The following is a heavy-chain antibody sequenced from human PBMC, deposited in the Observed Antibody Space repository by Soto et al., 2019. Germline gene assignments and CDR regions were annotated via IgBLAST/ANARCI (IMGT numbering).Heavy chain of an antibody. V-gene: IGHV4-4*02. J-gene: IGHJ4*02. CDR2: IYHSGST. CDR1: GGSISSSNW. D-gene: IGHD3-22*01. CDR3: ATDYYDSSGYDY. Sequence: SETLSLTCAVSGGSISSSNWWSWVRQPPGKGLEWTGEIYHSGSTNYNPSLKSRVTISVDKSKNQFSLKLSSVTAADTAVYYCATDYYDSSGYDYWGQGTLVTVSS.